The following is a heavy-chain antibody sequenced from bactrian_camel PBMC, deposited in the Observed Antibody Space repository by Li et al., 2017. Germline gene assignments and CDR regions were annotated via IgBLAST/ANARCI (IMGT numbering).Heavy chain of an antibody. CDR2: ISSDGGT. CDR1: GFTFDDYD. J-gene: IGHJ4*01. D-gene: IGHD6*01. CDR3: AAREDPYGAVGHMVHESWYDY. Sequence: HVQLVESGGGLVQPGGSLRLSCAASGFTFDDYDMGWYRQAPGNECDLVSSISSDGGTDYADSVKGRFTISEDNAKHTLYLQMNDLKPEGSAMYYCAAREDPYGAVGHMVHESWYDYWGQGTQVTVS. V-gene: IGHV3S60*01.